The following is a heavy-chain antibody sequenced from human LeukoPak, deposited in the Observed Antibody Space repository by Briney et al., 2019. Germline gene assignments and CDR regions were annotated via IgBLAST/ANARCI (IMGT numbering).Heavy chain of an antibody. V-gene: IGHV3-23*01. Sequence: PGGSLRLSCAASGFTFSSYAMSWVRQAPGKGLEWVSAISGSGGSTYYADSVKGRFTISRDNSKNTLYLQMNGLRAEDTAVYYCAKWGGVPYYYDSSGYSDYWGQGTLVTVSS. CDR2: ISGSGGST. J-gene: IGHJ4*02. D-gene: IGHD3-22*01. CDR1: GFTFSSYA. CDR3: AKWGGVPYYYDSSGYSDY.